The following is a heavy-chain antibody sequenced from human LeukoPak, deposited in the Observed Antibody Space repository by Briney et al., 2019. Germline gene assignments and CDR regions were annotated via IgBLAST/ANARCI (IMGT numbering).Heavy chain of an antibody. CDR3: AKDPKYSSSSEH. CDR2: ISSSSSTI. V-gene: IGHV3-48*01. CDR1: GFTFSSYS. J-gene: IGHJ1*01. Sequence: GGSLRLSCAASGFTFSSYSMNWVRQAPGKGLEWVSYISSSSSTIYYADSVKGRFTISRDNAKNSLYLQMNSLRAEDTAVYYCAKDPKYSSSSEHWGQGTLVTVSS. D-gene: IGHD6-6*01.